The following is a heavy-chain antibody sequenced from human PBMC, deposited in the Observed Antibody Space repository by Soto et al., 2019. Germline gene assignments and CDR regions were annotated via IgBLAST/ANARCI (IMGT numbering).Heavy chain of an antibody. D-gene: IGHD4-17*01. Sequence: EETSAGESLKISCKGSGYSFTSYWIGWVRQMPGKGLEWMGIIYPGDSDTRYSPSFQGQVTISADKSISTAYLQWSSLKASDTAMYYCARVPGDYGDYYYGMDVWGQGTTVTVSS. CDR2: IYPGDSDT. V-gene: IGHV5-51*01. CDR3: ARVPGDYGDYYYGMDV. CDR1: GYSFTSYW. J-gene: IGHJ6*02.